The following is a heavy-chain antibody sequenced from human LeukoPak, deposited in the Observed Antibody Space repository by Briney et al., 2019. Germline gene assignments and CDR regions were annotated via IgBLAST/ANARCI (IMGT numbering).Heavy chain of an antibody. CDR1: GGSISSGGYY. J-gene: IGHJ6*03. CDR2: IYHSGST. Sequence: PSETLSLTCTVSGGSISSGGYYWSWIRQPPGKGLEWIGYIYHSGSTYYNPSLKSRVTISVDRSKNQFSLKLSSVTAADTAVYYCARLGWWTPPDLDGHYYYYMDVWGKGTTVTVSS. V-gene: IGHV4-30-2*01. CDR3: ARLGWWTPPDLDGHYYYYMDV. D-gene: IGHD2-21*01.